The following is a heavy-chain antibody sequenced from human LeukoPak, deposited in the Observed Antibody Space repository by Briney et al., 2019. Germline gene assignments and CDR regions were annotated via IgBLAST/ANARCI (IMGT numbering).Heavy chain of an antibody. Sequence: GASVKVSCKTSGGTFSSFAVNWVRQAPGQGLEWMGGIIPNFGTTSYAQKLQGRVTITADVTTSTVQMELTSLKSEDTAVYHCARDGRAISWGQGTLVTVSS. D-gene: IGHD1-26*01. CDR1: GGTFSSFA. J-gene: IGHJ5*02. V-gene: IGHV1-69*13. CDR2: IIPNFGTT. CDR3: ARDGRAIS.